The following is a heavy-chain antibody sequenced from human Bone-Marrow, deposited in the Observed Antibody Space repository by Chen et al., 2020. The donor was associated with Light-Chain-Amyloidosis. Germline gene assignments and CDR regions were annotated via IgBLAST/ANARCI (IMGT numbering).Heavy chain of an antibody. CDR2: MNSAGSGT. J-gene: IGHJ4*02. Sequence: EVQLVESGGDLVQTGGSLRLSCEASGVTFSTYWMHWVRQAPGKGLVWVARMNSAGSGTSYADSVKGRFIISRDNAKNTLYLQMNSLRPEDTAVYYCAKAGSYRFDSWGQGTLVTVSS. CDR1: GVTFSTYW. D-gene: IGHD1-26*01. CDR3: AKAGSYRFDS. V-gene: IGHV3-74*01.